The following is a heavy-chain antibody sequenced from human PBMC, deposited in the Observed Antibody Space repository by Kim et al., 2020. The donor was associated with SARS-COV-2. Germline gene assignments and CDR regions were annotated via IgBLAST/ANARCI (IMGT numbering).Heavy chain of an antibody. D-gene: IGHD3-22*01. CDR3: ARGDYDSSGYGSDFDY. J-gene: IGHJ4*02. Sequence: SLRSLVTRSVDTSKNQFSLKLSAVTAADTAVYYCARGDYDSSGYGSDFDYWGQGTLVTVSS. V-gene: IGHV4-34*01.